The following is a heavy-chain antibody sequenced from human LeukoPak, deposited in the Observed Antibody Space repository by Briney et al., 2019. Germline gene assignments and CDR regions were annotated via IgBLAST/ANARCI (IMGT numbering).Heavy chain of an antibody. V-gene: IGHV3-21*01. Sequence: PGGSLRLSCAASGFTFSSYEMNWVRQAPGKGLEWVSSISSSSSYIYYADSVKGRFTISRDNAKNSLYLQMNSLRAEDTAVYYCARDCIAVAGRDAFDIWGQGTMVTVSS. J-gene: IGHJ3*02. CDR3: ARDCIAVAGRDAFDI. CDR2: ISSSSSYI. CDR1: GFTFSSYE. D-gene: IGHD6-19*01.